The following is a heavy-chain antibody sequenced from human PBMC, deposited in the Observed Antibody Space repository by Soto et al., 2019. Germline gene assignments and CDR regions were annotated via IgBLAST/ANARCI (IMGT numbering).Heavy chain of an antibody. Sequence: QVQLVQSGAEVKKPGSSVKVSCKASGGTFSSYAISWVRQAPGRGLEWMGEIIPSFGTANYAQKFQGRVTITADESTSTAYMELSSLRSEDTAVYYCARDRGPSSGYYPYWFDPWGQGTLVTVSS. CDR3: ARDRGPSSGYYPYWFDP. CDR1: GGTFSSYA. J-gene: IGHJ5*02. D-gene: IGHD3-22*01. CDR2: IIPSFGTA. V-gene: IGHV1-69*12.